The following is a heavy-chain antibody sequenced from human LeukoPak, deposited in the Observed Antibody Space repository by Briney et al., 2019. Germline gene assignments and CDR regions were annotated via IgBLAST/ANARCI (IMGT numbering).Heavy chain of an antibody. Sequence: SETLSLTCAVYGGSFSGYYWSWIRQPPGKGLEWIAYIYYSGSTNYNPSLQSRVTISVDTSKNQFSLRLSSVTAADTAVYYCAREYSYYDSSGYYYGSGYFDYWGQGTLVTVSS. CDR1: GGSFSGYY. J-gene: IGHJ4*02. CDR3: AREYSYYDSSGYYYGSGYFDY. CDR2: IYYSGST. V-gene: IGHV4-59*01. D-gene: IGHD3-22*01.